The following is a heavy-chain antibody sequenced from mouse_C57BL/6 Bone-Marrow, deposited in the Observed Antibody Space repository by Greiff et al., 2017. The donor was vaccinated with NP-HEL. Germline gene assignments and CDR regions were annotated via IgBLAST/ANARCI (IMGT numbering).Heavy chain of an antibody. D-gene: IGHD1-1*01. V-gene: IGHV1-54*01. CDR2: INPGSGGP. Sequence: QVQLQQSGAELVRPGTSVKVSCKASGYAFTNYLIEWVKQRPGQGLEWIGVINPGSGGPNSNEKFKGKATLTADKSSSPAYMQLSSRTSEDSAVYFCAREGLLRRAWFAYWGQGTLVTVSA. J-gene: IGHJ3*01. CDR1: GYAFTNYL. CDR3: AREGLLRRAWFAY.